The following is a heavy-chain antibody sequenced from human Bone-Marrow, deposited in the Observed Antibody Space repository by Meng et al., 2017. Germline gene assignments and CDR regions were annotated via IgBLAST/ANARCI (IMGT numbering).Heavy chain of an antibody. D-gene: IGHD3-22*01. V-gene: IGHV1-69*13. CDR2: IIPIFGTA. J-gene: IGHJ4*02. CDR3: AAILDSSGYYSPENYFDY. Sequence: SVKVSCKASGGTFSSYAISWVRQAPGQGLEWMGGIIPIFGTANYAQKFQGRVTITADESTSTAYMELSSLRSEDTAVYYCAAILDSSGYYSPENYFDYWGQGTLVNVSS. CDR1: GGTFSSYA.